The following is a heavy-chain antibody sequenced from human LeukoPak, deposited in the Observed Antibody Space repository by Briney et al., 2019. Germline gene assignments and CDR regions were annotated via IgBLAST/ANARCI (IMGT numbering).Heavy chain of an antibody. CDR2: ISYDGSNK. V-gene: IGHV3-30*12. J-gene: IGHJ4*02. CDR3: ARGLNWNGNYFDY. Sequence: GRSLRLSCAASGFTFSNYGMHWVRQAPGKGLEWVAVISYDGSNKYYADSVKGRFTISRDNSKNTLYLQMNSLRAEDTAVYYCARGLNWNGNYFDYWGQGTLVTVSS. D-gene: IGHD1-1*01. CDR1: GFTFSNYG.